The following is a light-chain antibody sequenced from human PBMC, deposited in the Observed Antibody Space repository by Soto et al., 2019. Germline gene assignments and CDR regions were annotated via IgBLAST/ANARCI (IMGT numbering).Light chain of an antibody. Sequence: DIQMTQSPSSLSASVGDRVTITCRASQSISNSLNWYQQKPGKAHKVLIYAASSLQSGVPSRFRGSGSETDYTLTIRSLQPEDFATYFCQQSYSANTFGQGTKLE. CDR2: AAS. J-gene: IGKJ2*01. V-gene: IGKV1-39*01. CDR3: QQSYSANT. CDR1: QSISNS.